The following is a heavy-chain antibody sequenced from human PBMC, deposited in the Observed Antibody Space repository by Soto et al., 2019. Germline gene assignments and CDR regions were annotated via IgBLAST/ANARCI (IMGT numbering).Heavy chain of an antibody. V-gene: IGHV1-2*02. CDR1: GYTFTGYY. Sequence: GASVKVSCKASGYTFTGYYMHWVRQAPGQGLEWMGWINPNSGGTNYAQKFQGRVTMTRDTSISTAYMELSRLRSDDTAVYYCARDREDTAMVLFDYWGQGTLVTVSS. CDR2: INPNSGGT. J-gene: IGHJ4*02. D-gene: IGHD5-18*01. CDR3: ARDREDTAMVLFDY.